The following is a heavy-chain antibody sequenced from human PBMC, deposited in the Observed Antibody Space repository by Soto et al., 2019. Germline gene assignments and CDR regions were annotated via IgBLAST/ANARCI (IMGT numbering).Heavy chain of an antibody. D-gene: IGHD4-17*01. V-gene: IGHV3-30*18. CDR1: GFTFSTYG. J-gene: IGHJ4*02. CDR2: MSYDGNNK. CDR3: AKDHLPSTVTTPGY. Sequence: QVQLVESGGGVVQPGRSLRLSCAASGFTFSTYGMHWVRQAPGKGLEWVAVMSYDGNNKYYADSVKCRFTISRDNSKNTLFLQMNSLRAADTAVYYCAKDHLPSTVTTPGYWGQGTLVTVSS.